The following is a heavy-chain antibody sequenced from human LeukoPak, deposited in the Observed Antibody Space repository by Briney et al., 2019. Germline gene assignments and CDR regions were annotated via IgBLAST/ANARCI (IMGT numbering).Heavy chain of an antibody. J-gene: IGHJ4*02. CDR1: GFTFSSYS. V-gene: IGHV3-21*01. Sequence: PGRSLRLSCAASGFTFSSYSMNWVRQAPGKGLEWVSSISSSSSYIYYADSVKGRFTISRDNAKNSLYLQMNSLRAEDTAVYYCARRIAAAGEYYFDYWGQGTLVTVSS. D-gene: IGHD6-13*01. CDR3: ARRIAAAGEYYFDY. CDR2: ISSSSSYI.